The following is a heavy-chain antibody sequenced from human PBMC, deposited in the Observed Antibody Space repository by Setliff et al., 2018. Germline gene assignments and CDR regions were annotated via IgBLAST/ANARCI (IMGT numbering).Heavy chain of an antibody. Sequence: TLSLTCIVSGESIDSVATGNHYWRWIRQPAGKGPEWLGQIYTSWSTNYNPSLKGRATLSIDASKRQFSLKLTSVTAADTAVYYCARMSGFQYMDVWGKGTTVTVSS. CDR2: IYTSWST. V-gene: IGHV4-61*09. J-gene: IGHJ6*03. CDR1: GESIDSVATGNHY. D-gene: IGHD3-3*01. CDR3: ARMSGFQYMDV.